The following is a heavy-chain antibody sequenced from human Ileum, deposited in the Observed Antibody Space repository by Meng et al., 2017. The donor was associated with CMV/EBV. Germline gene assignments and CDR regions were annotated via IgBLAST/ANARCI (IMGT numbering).Heavy chain of an antibody. V-gene: IGHV3-23*01. D-gene: IGHD1-14*01. Sequence: CEASGFTFTSNMMAWVRRAPGRGLEWVSSISESGATTYYKNFMRGRFTISRDNFKDTLYLQLNSLRAEDTAIYYCVRTHTAKRVFDYWGQGTLVTVSS. J-gene: IGHJ4*02. CDR3: VRTHTAKRVFDY. CDR2: ISESGATT. CDR1: GFTFTSNM.